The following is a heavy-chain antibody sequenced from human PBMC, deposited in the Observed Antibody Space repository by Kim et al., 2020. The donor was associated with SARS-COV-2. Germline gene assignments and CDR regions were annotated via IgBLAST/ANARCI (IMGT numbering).Heavy chain of an antibody. CDR2: ISWNSGSI. D-gene: IGHD2-21*02. V-gene: IGHV3-9*01. CDR3: AKDLEGYGGNSPFSAFDI. J-gene: IGHJ3*02. Sequence: GGSLRLSCAASGFTFDDYAMHWVRQAPGKGLEWVSGISWNSGSIGYADSVKGRFTISRDNAKNSLYLQMNSLRAEDTALYYCAKDLEGYGGNSPFSAFDIWGQGTMVTVSS. CDR1: GFTFDDYA.